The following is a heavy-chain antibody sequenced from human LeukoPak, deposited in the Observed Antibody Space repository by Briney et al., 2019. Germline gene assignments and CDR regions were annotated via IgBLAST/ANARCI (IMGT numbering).Heavy chain of an antibody. J-gene: IGHJ4*02. CDR3: ARQYCSSTSCYTRFDY. D-gene: IGHD2-2*02. CDR2: IYTSGST. Sequence: SETLSLTCTVSGGSISSYYWSWIRQPAGKGLEWIGRIYTSGSTNYNPSLKSRVTMSVDTAKNQFSLNLSYVTAADTAVYYCARQYCSSTSCYTRFDYWGQGTLVTVSS. CDR1: GGSISSYY. V-gene: IGHV4-4*07.